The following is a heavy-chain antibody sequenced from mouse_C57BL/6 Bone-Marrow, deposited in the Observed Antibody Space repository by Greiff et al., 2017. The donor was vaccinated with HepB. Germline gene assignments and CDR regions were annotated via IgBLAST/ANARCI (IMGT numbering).Heavy chain of an antibody. J-gene: IGHJ2*01. Sequence: EVQLQESGPGLVKPSQSLSLTCSVTGYSITSGYYWNWIRQFPGNKLEWMGYISYDGSNNYNPSLKNRISITRDTSKNQFFLKLNSVTTEDTATYYCARKGYGRGRDYWGQGTTLTVSS. CDR2: ISYDGSN. D-gene: IGHD1-1*01. CDR1: GYSITSGYY. CDR3: ARKGYGRGRDY. V-gene: IGHV3-6*01.